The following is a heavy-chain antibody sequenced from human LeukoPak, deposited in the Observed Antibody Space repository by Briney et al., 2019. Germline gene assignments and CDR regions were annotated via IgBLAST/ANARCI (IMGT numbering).Heavy chain of an antibody. Sequence: PGGSLRLSCAASGFTFTDYYMSWIRQAPGKGLEWVSYITNSGTTIYYADSVKGRFTISRDNAKNSLYLQMNSLRAEDTAVYYCARDELHTGTYFPSDYWGQGTLVTVSS. CDR3: ARDELHTGTYFPSDY. J-gene: IGHJ4*02. CDR2: ITNSGTTI. D-gene: IGHD1-26*01. CDR1: GFTFTDYY. V-gene: IGHV3-11*01.